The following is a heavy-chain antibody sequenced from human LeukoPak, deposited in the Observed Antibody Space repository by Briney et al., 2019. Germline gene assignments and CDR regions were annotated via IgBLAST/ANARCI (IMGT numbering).Heavy chain of an antibody. CDR2: VSYDGSNK. Sequence: GGSLRLSCTASGFSFSSYGIHWVRQTPGKGLEWVALVSYDGSNKDYAGSVKGRFTISRDNSKNTLYLQMNSLRAEDTAVYYCAKDLGASTDYWGQGTLVTVSS. CDR1: GFSFSSYG. J-gene: IGHJ4*02. CDR3: AKDLGASTDY. V-gene: IGHV3-33*06. D-gene: IGHD1-26*01.